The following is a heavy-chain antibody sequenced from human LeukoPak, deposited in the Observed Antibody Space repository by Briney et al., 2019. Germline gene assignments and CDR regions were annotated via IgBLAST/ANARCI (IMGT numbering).Heavy chain of an antibody. J-gene: IGHJ4*02. CDR2: ISSSSSYI. D-gene: IGHD6-13*01. Sequence: GGSLRLSCAASGFTFSIYATNWVRQAPGKGLEWVSSISSSSSYIYYADSMKGRFTISRDDAKNSLYLQMSSLRAEDTAVYYCARGTDITATGSDFWGQGTLVTVSS. V-gene: IGHV3-21*01. CDR1: GFTFSIYA. CDR3: ARGTDITATGSDF.